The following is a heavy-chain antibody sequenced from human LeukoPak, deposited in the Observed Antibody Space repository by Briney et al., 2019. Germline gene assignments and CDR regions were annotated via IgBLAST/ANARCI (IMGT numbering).Heavy chain of an antibody. D-gene: IGHD3-22*01. V-gene: IGHV3-30*18. CDR3: AKGIDYYDIISSFDY. CDR2: ISYDGSNK. Sequence: GRSLRLSCAASGFTFSSYGMHWVRQAPGKGLEWVAVISYDGSNKYYADSVKGRFTISRDNSKNTLYLQMNSLRAEDTAVYYCAKGIDYYDIISSFDYWGQGTLVTASS. CDR1: GFTFSSYG. J-gene: IGHJ4*02.